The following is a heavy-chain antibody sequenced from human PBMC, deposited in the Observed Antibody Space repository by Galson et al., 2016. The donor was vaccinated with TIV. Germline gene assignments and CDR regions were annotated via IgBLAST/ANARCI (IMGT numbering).Heavy chain of an antibody. Sequence: SLRLSCAASGFTFSSYAITWVRQAPGKGLEWISAISGGGGSTYHTDSVKGRFTISRDNSKNTVFLQMNSLRAEDTAVYYCAKIDSAGYNYGGRFVYLGRGTLVTVSA. D-gene: IGHD3-22*01. CDR2: ISGGGGST. V-gene: IGHV3-23*01. J-gene: IGHJ4*02. CDR1: GFTFSSYA. CDR3: AKIDSAGYNYGGRFVY.